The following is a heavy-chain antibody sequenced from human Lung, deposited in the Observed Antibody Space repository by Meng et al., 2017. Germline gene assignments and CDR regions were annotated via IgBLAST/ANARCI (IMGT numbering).Heavy chain of an antibody. J-gene: IGHJ5*02. D-gene: IGHD3-3*01. Sequence: QVRLQESGPGLLKPSGTLSLTCAVFGGSLSSRNWWSWVRQSPGKGLEWIGEIYHSGRTNYNPSLESRVTISLDKSQNHFSLKVKSVTAADTAVYYCVRGGQDQAYYDFWSGPFDPWGQGTLVTVSS. CDR2: IYHSGRT. CDR3: VRGGQDQAYYDFWSGPFDP. V-gene: IGHV4-4*02. CDR1: GGSLSSRNW.